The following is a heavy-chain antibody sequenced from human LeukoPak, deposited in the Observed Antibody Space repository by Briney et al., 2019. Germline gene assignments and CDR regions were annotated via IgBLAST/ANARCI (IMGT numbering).Heavy chain of an antibody. CDR3: ARTNEKIQVATYAWYFDL. CDR1: GGSISSYY. V-gene: IGHV4-59*08. CDR2: IYYSGST. D-gene: IGHD5-12*01. Sequence: SETLSLTCTVSGGSISSYYWSWIRQPPGKGLEWIGYIYYSGSTNYNPSLKSRVTISVDTSKNQFSLKLSSVTAADTAVYYCARTNEKIQVATYAWYFDLWGRGTLVTVSS. J-gene: IGHJ2*01.